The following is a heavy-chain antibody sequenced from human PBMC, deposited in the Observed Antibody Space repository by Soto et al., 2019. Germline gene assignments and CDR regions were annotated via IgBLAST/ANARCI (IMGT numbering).Heavy chain of an antibody. CDR1: GGTFSSYA. CDR2: IIPIFGTA. J-gene: IGHJ3*02. D-gene: IGHD3-22*01. Sequence: GASVKVSCKASGGTFSSYAISWVRQAPGQGLEWMGGIIPIFGTANYAQKFQGRVTITADESTSTAYMELSSLRSEDTAVYYCARKYLGSTMIVVGAFDIWGQGTMVTVSS. V-gene: IGHV1-69*13. CDR3: ARKYLGSTMIVVGAFDI.